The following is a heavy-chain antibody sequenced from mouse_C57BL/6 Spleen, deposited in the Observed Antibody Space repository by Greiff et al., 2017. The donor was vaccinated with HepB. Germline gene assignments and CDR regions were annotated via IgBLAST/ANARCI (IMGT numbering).Heavy chain of an antibody. V-gene: IGHV1-78*01. CDR2: IYPRDGST. CDR1: GYTFTDHT. J-gene: IGHJ2*01. D-gene: IGHD1-1*01. Sequence: VKVVESDAELVKPGASVKISCKVSGYTFTDHTIHWMKQRPEQGLEWIGYIYPRDGSTKYNEKFKGKATLTADKSSSTAYMQLNSLTSEDSAVYFCAREEDYYRHFDYWGQGTTLTVSS. CDR3: AREEDYYRHFDY.